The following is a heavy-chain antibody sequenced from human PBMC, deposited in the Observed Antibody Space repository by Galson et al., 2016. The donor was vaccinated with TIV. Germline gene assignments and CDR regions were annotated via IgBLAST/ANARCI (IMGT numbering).Heavy chain of an antibody. D-gene: IGHD2-21*02. J-gene: IGHJ6*03. CDR3: ARDKSDFDTVDYFYYYMDV. CDR1: GGSISSYY. V-gene: IGHV4-59*01. Sequence: LSLTCTVSGGSISSYYLTWIRQPPGKGLEWIGHICYSGSTSYNLSLKSRVTISLDTSKNQFSLKLTSVTAADTAVYYCARDKSDFDTVDYFYYYMDVWGKGTTVTVSS. CDR2: ICYSGST.